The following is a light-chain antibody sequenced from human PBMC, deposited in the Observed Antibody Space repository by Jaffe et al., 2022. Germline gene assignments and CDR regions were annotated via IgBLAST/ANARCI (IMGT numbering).Light chain of an antibody. J-gene: IGLJ2*01. CDR3: ETWDSRTGRGL. Sequence: QSVLTQPPSVSAAPGQKVTISCSGSSLNIGTRYVSWYQQVPGTAPKLLIYENNKRLSGISDRFSGSKSGTSGTLTITGLQTGDEATYYCETWDSRTGRGLFGGGTKLTVL. CDR2: ENN. CDR1: SLNIGTRY. V-gene: IGLV1-51*02.